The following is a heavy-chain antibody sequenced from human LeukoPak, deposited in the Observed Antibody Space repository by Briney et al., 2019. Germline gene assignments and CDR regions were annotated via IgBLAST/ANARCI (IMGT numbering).Heavy chain of an antibody. D-gene: IGHD3-22*01. CDR1: GYTFTSYY. J-gene: IGHJ4*02. CDR2: INPTGGST. Sequence: ASVKVSCKASGYTFTSYYMHWVRQAPGQGLEWMGLINPTGGSTGYAQKFQGRVTMTRDMSTSTDYMELSSLRSEDTAVYYCASIGSSAYIPFDYWGQGTLVTVSS. V-gene: IGHV1-46*01. CDR3: ASIGSSAYIPFDY.